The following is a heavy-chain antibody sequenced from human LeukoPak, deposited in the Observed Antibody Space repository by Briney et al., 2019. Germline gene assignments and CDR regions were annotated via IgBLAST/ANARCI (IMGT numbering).Heavy chain of an antibody. Sequence: GGSLRLSCAASGFTFSGFWMSWVRQAPGKGLEWVANINQDGGDKKYVDSVKGRFTISRDNAKDSMYLQMNGLRAEDTAVYYCAREEAFRSGYTYGYANYYYYMDVWGKGTTVTVSS. D-gene: IGHD5-18*01. CDR2: INQDGGDK. V-gene: IGHV3-7*01. CDR3: AREEAFRSGYTYGYANYYYYMDV. CDR1: GFTFSGFW. J-gene: IGHJ6*03.